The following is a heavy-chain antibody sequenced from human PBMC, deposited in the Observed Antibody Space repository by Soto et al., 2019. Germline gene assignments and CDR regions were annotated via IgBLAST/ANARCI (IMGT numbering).Heavy chain of an antibody. D-gene: IGHD5-18*01. CDR1: GGSISSGGYY. V-gene: IGHV4-31*01. CDR2: IYYSGST. Sequence: QVQLQESGPGLVKPSQTLSLTCTVSGGSISSGGYYWSWIRQHPGKGLEWIGYIYYSGSTYYNPSLKSPPTIPVDTSNNQSSLKLTSVTAADTAVYYCARSCPAMVAIDYWGQGTLVPVSS. J-gene: IGHJ4*02. CDR3: ARSCPAMVAIDY.